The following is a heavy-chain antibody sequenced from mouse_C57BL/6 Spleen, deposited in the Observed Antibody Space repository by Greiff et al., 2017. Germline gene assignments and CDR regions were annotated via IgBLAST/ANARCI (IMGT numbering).Heavy chain of an antibody. CDR2: IDPSDSET. CDR3: ARTDGYPSYAMDY. J-gene: IGHJ4*01. V-gene: IGHV1-52*01. Sequence: QVQLQQPGAELVRPGSSVKLSCKASGYTFTSYWMQWVKQRPIQGLEWIGNIDPSDSETHYNQKFKDKAPLTVYKSSSTAYMQLSSLTSEDSAVYYCARTDGYPSYAMDYWGQGTSVTVSS. CDR1: GYTFTSYW. D-gene: IGHD2-3*01.